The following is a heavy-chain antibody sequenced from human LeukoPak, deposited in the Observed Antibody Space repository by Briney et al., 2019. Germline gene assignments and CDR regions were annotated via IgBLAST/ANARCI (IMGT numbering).Heavy chain of an antibody. J-gene: IGHJ6*03. V-gene: IGHV4-59*01. CDR1: GGSISSYY. CDR2: IYYSGST. CDR3: ARGHGDSLMDV. D-gene: IGHD4-17*01. Sequence: SETLSLTCTVSGGSISSYYWSWIRQPPGKGLEWIGYIYYSGSTNYNPSLKSRVTISVDTSKNQFSLKLSSVTAADTAVYYCARGHGDSLMDVWGKGTTVTVSS.